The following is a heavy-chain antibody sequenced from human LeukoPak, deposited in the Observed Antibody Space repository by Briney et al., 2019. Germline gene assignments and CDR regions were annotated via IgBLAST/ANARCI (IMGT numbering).Heavy chain of an antibody. Sequence: SETLSLTCAVYGGSFSGYYWSWIRQPPGKGLEWIGEINHSGSTNYNPSLTSRVTISVDTSKNQFSLKLSSVTAVDTAVYYCARTHGIHLPFDYWGQGTLVTVSS. CDR3: ARTHGIHLPFDY. CDR2: INHSGST. D-gene: IGHD5-18*01. J-gene: IGHJ4*02. CDR1: GGSFSGYY. V-gene: IGHV4-34*01.